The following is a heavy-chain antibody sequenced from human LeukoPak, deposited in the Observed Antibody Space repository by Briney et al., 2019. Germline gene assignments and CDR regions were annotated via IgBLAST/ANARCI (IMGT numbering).Heavy chain of an antibody. V-gene: IGHV6-1*01. CDR1: GDSVSSNTAA. CDR3: ARARLHHTYGSGTNFDY. D-gene: IGHD3-10*01. CDR2: TYYRSTWYN. Sequence: SQTLSLTCAISGDSVSSNTAAWNWIRQSPSRGFEWLGRTYYRSTWYNDYAVSVRSRISIIPDTSKNHFSLQLNSVTPEDTAVYYYARARLHHTYGSGTNFDYWGQGTLVTVSS. J-gene: IGHJ4*02.